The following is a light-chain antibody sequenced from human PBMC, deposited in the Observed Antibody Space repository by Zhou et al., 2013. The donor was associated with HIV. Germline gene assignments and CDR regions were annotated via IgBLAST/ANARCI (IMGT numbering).Light chain of an antibody. V-gene: IGKV3-20*01. CDR2: GAS. Sequence: NVLTQSPGTLSLSPGERATLSCRASQSVSSNYLAWYQQKPGQAPRLLINGASSRATGISDRFSGSGSGTDFTLTISRLETEDFAVYYCQQFGSSPWTFGQGPRWKSN. J-gene: IGKJ1*01. CDR1: QSVSSNY. CDR3: QQFGSSPWT.